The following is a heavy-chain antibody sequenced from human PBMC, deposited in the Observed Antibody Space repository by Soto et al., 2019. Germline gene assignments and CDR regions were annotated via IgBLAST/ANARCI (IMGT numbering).Heavy chain of an antibody. J-gene: IGHJ5*02. Sequence: PSETLSLTCPVSGGSISSSSYYWGWISQPPGKGLEWIGSIYYSGSTYYNPSLKSRVTISVDTSKNQFSLKLSSVTAADTAVYYCARHLAAAGIYWFDPWGQGTLVTVSS. CDR2: IYYSGST. CDR1: GGSISSSSYY. CDR3: ARHLAAAGIYWFDP. D-gene: IGHD6-13*01. V-gene: IGHV4-39*01.